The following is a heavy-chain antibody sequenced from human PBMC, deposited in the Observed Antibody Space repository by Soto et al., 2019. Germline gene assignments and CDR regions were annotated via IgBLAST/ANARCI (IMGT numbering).Heavy chain of an antibody. Sequence: QVQLVQSGAEVKKPGSSVKVSCKASGGTFSSYAISWVRQAPGQGLEWMGGIIPIFGTANYAQKFQGRVTITANESTSTAYMELSSLRSEDTAVYYCGSARPRLYYYYYGMDVWGQGTTVTVSS. CDR3: GSARPRLYYYYYGMDV. CDR1: GGTFSSYA. J-gene: IGHJ6*02. D-gene: IGHD6-6*01. CDR2: IIPIFGTA. V-gene: IGHV1-69*01.